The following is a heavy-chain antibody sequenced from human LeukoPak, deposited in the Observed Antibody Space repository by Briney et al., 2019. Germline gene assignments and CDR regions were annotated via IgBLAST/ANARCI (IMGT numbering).Heavy chain of an antibody. D-gene: IGHD3-22*01. J-gene: IGHJ4*02. Sequence: SETLSLTCAVSGGSISSNSYYWGWIRQPPGKGLEWIGSIYYSGSTYYNPSLKSRVTISVDTSKNQFSLKLSSVTAADTAVYYCARELQYYYDSSGYYDYWGQGTLATVSS. CDR2: IYYSGST. V-gene: IGHV4-39*07. CDR3: ARELQYYYDSSGYYDY. CDR1: GGSISSNSYY.